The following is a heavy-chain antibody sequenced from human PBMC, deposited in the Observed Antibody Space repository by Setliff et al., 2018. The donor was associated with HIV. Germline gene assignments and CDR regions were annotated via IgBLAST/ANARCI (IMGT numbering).Heavy chain of an antibody. CDR2: IVTAGDT. Sequence: GESLKISCAASGFTFSSYDMHWVRQATGKGLEWVSAIVTAGDTYYPGSVKGRFTISRENAKNSLYLQMNSLRAGDTAVYYCARARDSSGYYPGAFDIWGQGTMVTVSS. J-gene: IGHJ3*02. D-gene: IGHD3-22*01. CDR1: GFTFSSYD. CDR3: ARARDSSGYYPGAFDI. V-gene: IGHV3-13*01.